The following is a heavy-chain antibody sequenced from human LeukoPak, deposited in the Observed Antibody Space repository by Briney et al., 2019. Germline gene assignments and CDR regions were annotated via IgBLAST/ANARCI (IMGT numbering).Heavy chain of an antibody. J-gene: IGHJ3*02. CDR3: ARDRGSHDAFDI. Sequence: SETLSLTCAVSGDSINSGPYSWTGFRQTPGKGLEWIGHIYHSGSTSYNPSLKSRVIISLDRSKNQFSLNLSSVTAADTAVYYCARDRGSHDAFDIWGQGTMVTVSS. V-gene: IGHV4-30-2*01. CDR1: GDSINSGPYS. D-gene: IGHD2-15*01. CDR2: IYHSGST.